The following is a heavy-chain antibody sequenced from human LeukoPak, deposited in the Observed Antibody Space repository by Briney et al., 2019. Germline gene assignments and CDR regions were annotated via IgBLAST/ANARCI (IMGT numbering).Heavy chain of an antibody. V-gene: IGHV3-66*01. CDR3: ARGGSVPATRSFDY. D-gene: IGHD6-19*01. CDR2: IYSGGST. J-gene: IGHJ4*02. CDR1: GFTFSSYA. Sequence: GGSLRLSCAASGFTFSSYAMHWVRQAPGKGLEWLSVIYSGGSTYYADSVKGRFTISRDNSKNTVYLQMNSLRVEDTAVYYCARGGSVPATRSFDYWGQGTLVTVSS.